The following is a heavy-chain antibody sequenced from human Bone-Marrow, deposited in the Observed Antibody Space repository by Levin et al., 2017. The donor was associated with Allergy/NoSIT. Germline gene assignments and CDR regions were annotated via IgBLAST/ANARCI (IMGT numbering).Heavy chain of an antibody. Sequence: GGSLRLSCAASGFTFSSYSMHWVRQAPGKGLEWVAVISYDGSNKYYADSVKGRFTISRDNSKNTLYLQMNSLRAEDTAVYYCARAVASSGSTGGYWGQGTLVTVSS. V-gene: IGHV3-30*04. J-gene: IGHJ4*02. CDR3: ARAVASSGSTGGY. D-gene: IGHD6-19*01. CDR1: GFTFSSYS. CDR2: ISYDGSNK.